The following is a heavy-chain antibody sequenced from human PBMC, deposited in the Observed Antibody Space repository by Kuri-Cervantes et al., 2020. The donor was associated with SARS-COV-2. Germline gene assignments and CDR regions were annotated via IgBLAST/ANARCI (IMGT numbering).Heavy chain of an antibody. V-gene: IGHV3-33*08. CDR1: GFTFSSYA. CDR3: ARGITMIVVVTPFDY. J-gene: IGHJ4*02. CDR2: IWYDGSNK. Sequence: GGSLRLSCAASGFTFSSYAMSWARQAPGKGLEWVAVIWYDGSNKYYADSVKGRFTISRDNSKNTLYLQMNSLRAEDTAVYYCARGITMIVVVTPFDYWGQGTLVTVSS. D-gene: IGHD3-22*01.